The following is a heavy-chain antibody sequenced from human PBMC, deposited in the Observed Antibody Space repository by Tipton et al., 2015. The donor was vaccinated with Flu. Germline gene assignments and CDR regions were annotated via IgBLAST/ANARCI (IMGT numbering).Heavy chain of an antibody. CDR1: GFTFSSYA. CDR2: ISGSGGST. J-gene: IGHJ4*02. D-gene: IGHD4-17*01. V-gene: IGHV3-23*01. CDR3: AKGDYGGVAYFDY. Sequence: SLRLSCAASGFTFSSYAMSWVRQAPGKGLEWVSAISGSGGSTYYADSVKGRFTISRDNSKNTLYLQMNSLRAEDTAVYYCAKGDYGGVAYFDYWGQGTLVTVSS.